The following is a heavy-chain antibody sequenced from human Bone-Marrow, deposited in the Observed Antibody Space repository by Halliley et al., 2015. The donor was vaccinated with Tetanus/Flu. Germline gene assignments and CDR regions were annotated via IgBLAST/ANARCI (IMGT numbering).Heavy chain of an antibody. Sequence: EWIGYIYYSGPTNYNPARNTRVTISVDTAKTQVSLKLSAVTAADTAVYYWGRGYFRGNYAVNDCGGQGTLVTVSS. D-gene: IGHD1-7*01. V-gene: IGHV4-59*09. CDR2: IYYSGPT. CDR3: GRGYFRGNYAVNDC. J-gene: IGHJ4*02.